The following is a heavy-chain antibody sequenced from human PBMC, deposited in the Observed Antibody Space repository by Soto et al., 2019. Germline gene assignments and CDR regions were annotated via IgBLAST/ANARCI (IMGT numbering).Heavy chain of an antibody. D-gene: IGHD2-21*02. CDR3: AKDLCGGDCYYYYYYGMDV. CDR1: GFTFSSYG. Sequence: GGSLRLSCAASGFTFSSYGMHWVRQAPGKGLEWVAVISYDGSNKYYADSVKGRFTISRDNSKNTLYLQMNSLRAEDKAVYYCAKDLCGGDCYYYYYYGMDVWGQGTTVTVS. CDR2: ISYDGSNK. V-gene: IGHV3-30*18. J-gene: IGHJ6*02.